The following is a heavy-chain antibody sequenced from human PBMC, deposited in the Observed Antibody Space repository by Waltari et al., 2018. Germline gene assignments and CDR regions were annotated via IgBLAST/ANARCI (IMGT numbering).Heavy chain of an antibody. D-gene: IGHD5-18*01. CDR3: AKGGGQLYYYYYMDV. V-gene: IGHV3-30*18. CDR2: ISYDGSNK. J-gene: IGHJ6*03. Sequence: QVQLVESGGGVVQPGRSLRLSCAASGFTFSSYGMHWVRQAAGKGLEWVAVISYDGSNKYYADSVKGRFTISRDNSKNTLYLQMNSLRAEDTAVYYCAKGGGQLYYYYYMDVWGKGTTVTVSS. CDR1: GFTFSSYG.